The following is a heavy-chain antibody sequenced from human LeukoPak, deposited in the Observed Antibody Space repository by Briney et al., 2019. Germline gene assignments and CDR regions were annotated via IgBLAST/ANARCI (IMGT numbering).Heavy chain of an antibody. CDR1: GDSISTTNYY. Sequence: PSETLSLTCAVSGDSISTTNYYRGWIRQPPGKGLEWIGIIYYSGITNYNPSLKSRVTISVDTSKNQFSLKLSSVTAADTAVYYCARSYSSGWPYYFDYWGQGTLVTVSS. D-gene: IGHD6-19*01. V-gene: IGHV4-39*07. CDR2: IYYSGIT. J-gene: IGHJ4*02. CDR3: ARSYSSGWPYYFDY.